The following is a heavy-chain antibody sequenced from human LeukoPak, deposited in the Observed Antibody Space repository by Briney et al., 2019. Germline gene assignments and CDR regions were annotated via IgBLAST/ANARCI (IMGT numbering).Heavy chain of an antibody. CDR2: IYHTGST. D-gene: IGHD6-25*01. CDR3: ARRGRNSSGWQDYL. CDR1: GCSISSYY. J-gene: IGHJ4*02. Sequence: PSETLSLTCTVSGCSISSYYWSWIRQPPGKGLEWIANIYHTGSTNYNPSLSSRVTISIDTAKNQFCLKLTSVTAADTAVYYCARRGRNSSGWQDYLWGQGTLVTVSS. V-gene: IGHV4-59*01.